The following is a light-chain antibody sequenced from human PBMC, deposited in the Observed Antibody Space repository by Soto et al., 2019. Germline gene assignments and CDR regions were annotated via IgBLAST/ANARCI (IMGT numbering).Light chain of an antibody. CDR2: LNSDGSH. CDR1: SGHSSYA. CDR3: QTWGTGTVV. Sequence: QPVLTQSPSASASLGASVKLTCTLSSGHSSYAIAWHQQQPEKGPRYLMKLNSDGSHSNGDGIPDRFSGSSSGAERYLTISSLQSEDEADYYCQTWGTGTVVFGGGTKVTVL. J-gene: IGLJ2*01. V-gene: IGLV4-69*01.